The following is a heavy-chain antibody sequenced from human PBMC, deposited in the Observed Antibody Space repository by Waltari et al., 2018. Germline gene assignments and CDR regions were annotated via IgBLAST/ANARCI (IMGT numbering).Heavy chain of an antibody. CDR2: MFWRGSST. J-gene: IGHJ4*02. CDR3: VKGGCSSDSCLEY. V-gene: IGHV3-23*05. Sequence: EVQLLESGGTLVQSGGSLRLSCAASGFTFSNYGMGWVGQAPEEWLEWCSGMFWRGSSTFYADSGKGRLTISRDNSKNTLYLQMDSLRAEDTAVYYCVKGGCSSDSCLEYWGQGTLVTVSS. CDR1: GFTFSNYG. D-gene: IGHD2-2*01.